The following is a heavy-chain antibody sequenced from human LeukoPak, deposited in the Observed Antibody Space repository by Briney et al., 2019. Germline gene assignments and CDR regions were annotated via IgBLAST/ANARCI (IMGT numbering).Heavy chain of an antibody. Sequence: PGGTLRLSCAASGFTFSYSGMSWVRQAPGKGLEWVSGISGSGGSTYYADSVKGRFTISRDNAKNSLYLQMNSLRAEDTAVYYCAELGITMIGGVWGKGTTVTISS. J-gene: IGHJ6*04. D-gene: IGHD3-10*02. V-gene: IGHV3-23*01. CDR3: AELGITMIGGV. CDR2: ISGSGGST. CDR1: GFTFSYSG.